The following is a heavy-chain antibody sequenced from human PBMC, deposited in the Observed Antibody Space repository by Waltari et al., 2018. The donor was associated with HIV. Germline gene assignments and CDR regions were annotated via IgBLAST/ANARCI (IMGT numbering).Heavy chain of an antibody. CDR1: GFTFSDYY. CDR3: ARERGGDIVVVPAGLTDY. V-gene: IGHV3-11*01. D-gene: IGHD2-2*01. J-gene: IGHJ4*02. CDR2: IRSSGSTI. Sequence: QVQLVESGGGLVKPGGSLRLSCAASGFTFSDYYMRWIRQAPGKGLEWVSYIRSSGSTIYYADSVKGRFTISRDNAKNSLYLQMNSLRAEDTAVYYCARERGGDIVVVPAGLTDYWGQGTLVTVSS.